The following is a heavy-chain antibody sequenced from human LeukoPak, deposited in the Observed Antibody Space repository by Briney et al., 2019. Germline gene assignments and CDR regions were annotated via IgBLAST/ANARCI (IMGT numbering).Heavy chain of an antibody. CDR2: VSGDGSNT. V-gene: IGHV3-23*01. CDR3: AKEDGSGYFDYWFDS. D-gene: IGHD3-22*01. Sequence: GGSLRLSCAASGFTFTSYAMSWVRQAPVKALEWVSAVSGDGSNTFHADSVKGRLTISRDNSKNTLYLQMNSLRAEDTALYYRAKEDGSGYFDYWFDSWGQGTLVTVSS. CDR1: GFTFTSYA. J-gene: IGHJ5*01.